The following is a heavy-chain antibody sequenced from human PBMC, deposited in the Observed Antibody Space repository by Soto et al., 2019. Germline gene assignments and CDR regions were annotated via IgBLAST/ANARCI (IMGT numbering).Heavy chain of an antibody. CDR1: GFTFSNFG. Sequence: QVQLVESGGGVVQPGRSLRLSCVVSGFTFSNFGMQWGRQAPGKGLESVASISYDGNLKYSADSVKGRFTISRDNSKNTLYLQMNSLRGEDTAVYYCARFWGPITAAVDDFWGQGTLVTVSS. CDR2: ISYDGNLK. D-gene: IGHD6-13*01. J-gene: IGHJ4*02. V-gene: IGHV3-30*03. CDR3: ARFWGPITAAVDDF.